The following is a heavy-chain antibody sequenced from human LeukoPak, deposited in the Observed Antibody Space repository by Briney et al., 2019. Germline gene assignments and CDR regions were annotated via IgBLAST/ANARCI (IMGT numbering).Heavy chain of an antibody. CDR2: ISISSDTI. Sequence: GGSLRLSCAASGFIFSSYSMNWVRQAPGKGLEWVSYISISSDTIYADSVKGRFTISRDNAKNSLYLQMNSLRAEDTAVYYCARVRGYSYGPNDYWGQGTLVTVSS. J-gene: IGHJ4*02. CDR1: GFIFSSYS. CDR3: ARVRGYSYGPNDY. V-gene: IGHV3-48*04. D-gene: IGHD5-18*01.